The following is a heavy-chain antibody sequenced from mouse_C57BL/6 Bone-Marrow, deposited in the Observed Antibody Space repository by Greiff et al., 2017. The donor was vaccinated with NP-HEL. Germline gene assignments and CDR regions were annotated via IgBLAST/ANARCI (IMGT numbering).Heavy chain of an antibody. CDR3: ARDITTVVATKSFDY. J-gene: IGHJ2*01. V-gene: IGHV1-55*01. D-gene: IGHD1-1*01. CDR2: IYPGSGST. Sequence: VQLQQPGAELVKPGASVKMSCKASGYTFTSYWITWVKQRPGQGLEWIGDIYPGSGSTNYNEKFKSKATLTVDTSSSTAYMQLSSLTSEDSAVYYCARDITTVVATKSFDYWGQGTTLTVSS. CDR1: GYTFTSYW.